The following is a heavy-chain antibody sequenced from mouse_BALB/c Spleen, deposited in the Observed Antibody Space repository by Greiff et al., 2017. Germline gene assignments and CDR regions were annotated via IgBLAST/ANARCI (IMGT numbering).Heavy chain of an antibody. Sequence: EVQVVESGGGLVQPGGSRKLSCAASGFTFSSFGMHWVRQAPEKGLEWVAYISSGSSTIYYADTVKGRFTISRDNPKNTLFLQMTSLRSEDTAMYYCAIGNYAFDYWGQGTTLTVSS. CDR1: GFTFSSFG. V-gene: IGHV5-17*02. D-gene: IGHD2-1*01. CDR3: AIGNYAFDY. CDR2: ISSGSSTI. J-gene: IGHJ2*01.